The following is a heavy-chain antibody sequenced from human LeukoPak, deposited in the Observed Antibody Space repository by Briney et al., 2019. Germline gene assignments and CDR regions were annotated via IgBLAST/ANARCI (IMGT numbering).Heavy chain of an antibody. J-gene: IGHJ4*02. V-gene: IGHV4-59*12. CDR1: GGSISSYY. CDR2: IYYSGST. D-gene: IGHD2-2*01. CDR3: ARERREQLLPPYTRSVTYFDY. Sequence: SETLSLTCTVSGGSISSYYWSWIRQPPGKGLEWIGYIYYSGSTNYNPSLKSRVTISIDTSKNQFSLKLSSVTAADTAVYYCARERREQLLPPYTRSVTYFDYWGQGTLVTVSS.